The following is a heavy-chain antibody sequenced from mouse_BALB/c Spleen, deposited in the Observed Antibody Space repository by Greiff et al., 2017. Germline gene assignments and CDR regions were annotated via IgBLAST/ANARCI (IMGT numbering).Heavy chain of an antibody. Sequence: QVQLKQSGPGLVAPSQSLSITCTVSGFSLTGYGVNWVRQPPGKGLEWLGMIWGDGSTDYNAAFISRLSISKDNSKSQVFFKMNSLQANDTAIYYCARNGDYDWAMDYWGQGTSVTVSS. V-gene: IGHV2-6-7*01. CDR1: GFSLTGYG. D-gene: IGHD2-4*01. CDR3: ARNGDYDWAMDY. J-gene: IGHJ4*01. CDR2: IWGDGST.